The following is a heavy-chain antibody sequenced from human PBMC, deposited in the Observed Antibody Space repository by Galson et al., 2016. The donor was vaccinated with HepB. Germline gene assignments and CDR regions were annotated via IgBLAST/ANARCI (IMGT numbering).Heavy chain of an antibody. CDR2: IYFSGAT. D-gene: IGHD4-17*01. V-gene: IGHV4-59*11. Sequence: SETLSLTCTVSGGSISPHFWSWIRQPPGKGLEWIAYIYFSGATNYNPPLKSRVPISLDTSKGQFSLKVTSVTAADSAVYYCTRSYGGYAFDIWGQGTLVTVSS. CDR1: GGSISPHF. CDR3: TRSYGGYAFDI. J-gene: IGHJ4*02.